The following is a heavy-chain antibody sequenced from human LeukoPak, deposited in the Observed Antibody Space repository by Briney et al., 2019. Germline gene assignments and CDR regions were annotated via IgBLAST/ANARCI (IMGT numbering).Heavy chain of an antibody. V-gene: IGHV3-43*01. CDR2: ISWDGGST. D-gene: IGHD6-6*01. J-gene: IGHJ6*03. CDR3: AKGSSSHKYYYYYMDV. Sequence: GGSLRLSCAASGFTFDDYTMHWVRQAPGKGLGWVSHISWDGGSTYYADSVKGRFTISRDNSKNSLYLQMNSLRTEDTALYYCAKGSSSHKYYYYYMDVWGKGTTVTVSS. CDR1: GFTFDDYT.